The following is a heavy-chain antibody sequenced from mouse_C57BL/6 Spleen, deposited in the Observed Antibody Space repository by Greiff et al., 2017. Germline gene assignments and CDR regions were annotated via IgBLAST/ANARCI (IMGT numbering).Heavy chain of an antibody. D-gene: IGHD2-3*01. J-gene: IGHJ2*01. V-gene: IGHV1-61*01. CDR3: ARYDGYYLFDY. CDR1: GYTFTSYW. CDR2: IYPSDSET. Sequence: VKLQQPGAELVRPGSSVKLSCKASGYTFTSYWMDWVKQRPGQGLEWIGNIYPSDSETHYNQKFKDKATLTVDKSSSTAYMQLSSLTSEDSAVYYCARYDGYYLFDYWGQGTTLTVSS.